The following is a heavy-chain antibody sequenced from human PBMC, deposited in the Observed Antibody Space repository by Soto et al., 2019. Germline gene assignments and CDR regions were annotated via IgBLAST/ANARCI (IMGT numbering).Heavy chain of an antibody. CDR1: GGSVSSGSYY. J-gene: IGHJ4*02. D-gene: IGHD6-13*01. CDR3: ARGKTVAAAGPFDY. Sequence: PSETLSLTCTVSGGSVSSGSYYWSWIRQHPGKGPEWIGYIYYSGSTYYNPSLKSRVTISGDTSKNQFSLKLRSVTAADTAVYYCARGKTVAAAGPFDYWGQGTLVTVSS. V-gene: IGHV4-31*03. CDR2: IYYSGST.